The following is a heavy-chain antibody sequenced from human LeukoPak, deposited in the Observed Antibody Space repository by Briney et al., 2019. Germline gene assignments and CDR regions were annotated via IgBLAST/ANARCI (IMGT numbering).Heavy chain of an antibody. CDR2: MNPNSGNT. CDR3: ARARDYFGSGSLGY. D-gene: IGHD3-10*01. V-gene: IGHV1-8*01. J-gene: IGHJ4*02. CDR1: GYTFTNYD. Sequence: ASVKVSCKASGYTFTNYDINWVRQATGQGLEWMGWMNPNSGNTGYAQKFQGRVTMTRNTSISTAYMELSSLRSEDTAVYYCARARDYFGSGSLGYWGQGTPVTVSS.